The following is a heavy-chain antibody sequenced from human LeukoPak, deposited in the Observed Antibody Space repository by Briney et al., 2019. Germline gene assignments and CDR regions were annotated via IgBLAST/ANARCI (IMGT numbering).Heavy chain of an antibody. J-gene: IGHJ5*02. CDR1: GGSFSGYY. D-gene: IGHD6-13*01. CDR2: INHSGST. Sequence: PSETLSLTCAVYGGSFSGYYWSWIRQPPGKGLEWIGEINHSGSTNYNPSLKSRVTISVDTSKNQFSLKLSSVTAADTAVYYCARVYSSSWYWFDPWGQGTLVTVSS. CDR3: ARVYSSSWYWFDP. V-gene: IGHV4-34*01.